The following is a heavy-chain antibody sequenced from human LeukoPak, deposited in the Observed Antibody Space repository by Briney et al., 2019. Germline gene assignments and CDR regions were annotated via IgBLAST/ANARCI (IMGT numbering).Heavy chain of an antibody. Sequence: SETLSLTCTVSGGSVSSGSYYWSWIRQPPGKGLEWIGYIHYSGSTNYNPSLKSRVTISVDTSKNQFSLKLSSVTAADTAVYYCASESSGTFDYWGQGTLVTVSS. V-gene: IGHV4-61*01. CDR3: ASESSGTFDY. D-gene: IGHD6-6*01. CDR2: IHYSGST. J-gene: IGHJ4*02. CDR1: GGSVSSGSYY.